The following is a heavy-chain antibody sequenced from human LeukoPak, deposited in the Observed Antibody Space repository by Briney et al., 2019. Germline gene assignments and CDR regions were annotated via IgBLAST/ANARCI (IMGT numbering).Heavy chain of an antibody. CDR3: ARGWEQQLVRGNWFDP. Sequence: ASVKVSCTASGYTFTNYDMHWVRQAPGQGLEWVGIINPSGGSTSYAQKLQGRVTMTRDTSTSTVYMELSSLRSEDTAVYYCARGWEQQLVRGNWFDPWGQGTLVTVSS. V-gene: IGHV1-46*04. D-gene: IGHD6-13*01. CDR2: INPSGGST. J-gene: IGHJ5*02. CDR1: GYTFTNYD.